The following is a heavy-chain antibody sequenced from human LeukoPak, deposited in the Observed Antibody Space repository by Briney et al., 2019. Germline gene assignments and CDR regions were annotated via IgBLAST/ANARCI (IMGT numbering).Heavy chain of an antibody. CDR1: GGSISGGDYY. Sequence: SETLSLTCTVSGGSISGGDYYWSWIRQHPGKGLGWIGYIYYSGRTYYNPSLKSRVTISVDTSKNQFSLKLSSVTAADTAVYYCARYGSETDYWGQGTLVTVSS. D-gene: IGHD3-10*01. J-gene: IGHJ4*02. CDR3: ARYGSETDY. V-gene: IGHV4-31*03. CDR2: IYYSGRT.